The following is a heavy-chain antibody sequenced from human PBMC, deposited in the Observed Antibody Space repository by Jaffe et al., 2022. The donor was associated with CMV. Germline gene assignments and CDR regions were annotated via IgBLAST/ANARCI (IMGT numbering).Heavy chain of an antibody. Sequence: EVQLVESGGGLVQPGGSLRLSCAASGFTFSSYEMNWVRQAPGKGLEWVSYISSSGSTIYYADSVKGRFTISRDNAKNSLYLQMNSLRAEDTAVYYCARDGPGEEDGGDCYHRCGAFDIWGQGTMVTVSS. D-gene: IGHD2-21*02. J-gene: IGHJ3*02. CDR1: GFTFSSYE. CDR2: ISSSGSTI. CDR3: ARDGPGEEDGGDCYHRCGAFDI. V-gene: IGHV3-48*03.